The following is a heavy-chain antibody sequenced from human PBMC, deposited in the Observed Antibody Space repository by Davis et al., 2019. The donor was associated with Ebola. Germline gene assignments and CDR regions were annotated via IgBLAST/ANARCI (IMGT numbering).Heavy chain of an antibody. J-gene: IGHJ4*02. Sequence: GGSLRLSCAASGFTFSAYSMNWVRQAPGRGLEWVSYISDSSTTIYYADSVKGRFTISRDNAKNSLYLQMNSLRDEDTAVYYCATGRNGDFDYWGQGTLVTVSS. CDR3: ATGRNGDFDY. CDR1: GFTFSAYS. D-gene: IGHD1-1*01. CDR2: ISDSSTTI. V-gene: IGHV3-48*02.